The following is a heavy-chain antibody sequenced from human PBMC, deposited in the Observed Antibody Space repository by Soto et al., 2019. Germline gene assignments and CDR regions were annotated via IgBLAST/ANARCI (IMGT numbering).Heavy chain of an antibody. CDR1: GFTFSDYY. Sequence: TGGSLRLSCAASGFTFSDYYMSWIRQAPGKGPEWVSYISSSGSTIYYADSVKGRFTISRDNAKNSLYLQMNSLRAEDTAVYYCARDIPGPYYYYMDVWGKGTTVTVSS. CDR3: ARDIPGPYYYYMDV. D-gene: IGHD1-20*01. CDR2: ISSSGSTI. J-gene: IGHJ6*03. V-gene: IGHV3-11*01.